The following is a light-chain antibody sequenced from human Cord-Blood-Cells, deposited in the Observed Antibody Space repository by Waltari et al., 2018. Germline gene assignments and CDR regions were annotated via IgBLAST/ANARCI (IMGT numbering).Light chain of an antibody. V-gene: IGLV1-40*01. CDR1: SSNIGAGYD. CDR3: QSYDSSLSVYVV. CDR2: GNS. Sequence: QSVLTQPPSVSGAPGQRVTISCTGSSSNIGAGYDVHWYQQLPGTAPKLLTYGNSNQPSGVPDRFSGSKSGTSASLAITGLQAEDEADYYCQSYDSSLSVYVVFGGGTKLTVL. J-gene: IGLJ2*01.